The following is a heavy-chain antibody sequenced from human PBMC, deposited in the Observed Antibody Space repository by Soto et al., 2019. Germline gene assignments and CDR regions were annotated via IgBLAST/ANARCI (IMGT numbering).Heavy chain of an antibody. V-gene: IGHV3-23*01. J-gene: IGHJ5*02. Sequence: LRLSCAASGFTFSSYAMSWVRQAPGKGLKWVSAISGSGGSTYYADSVKGRFTISRDKSKNTLYLQINSLRAEDTAVYYCPKEGLYSGGWYNWFDPWSQGALVTISS. CDR2: ISGSGGST. D-gene: IGHD6-19*01. CDR3: PKEGLYSGGWYNWFDP. CDR1: GFTFSSYA.